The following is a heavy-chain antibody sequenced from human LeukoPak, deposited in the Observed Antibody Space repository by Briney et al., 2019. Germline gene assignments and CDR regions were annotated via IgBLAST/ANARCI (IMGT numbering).Heavy chain of an antibody. CDR2: FYYSEST. Sequence: SETLSLTCTVSGGSISSSSYYWGWIRQPPGKGLEWIGSFYYSESTYYNPSLKSRVAISVDTSKNQFSLKLDSVTAADTAVYYCARSSPFVRSPHLWGQGTLVTVSS. D-gene: IGHD6-19*01. CDR3: ARSSPFVRSPHL. V-gene: IGHV4-39*01. J-gene: IGHJ4*02. CDR1: GGSISSSSYY.